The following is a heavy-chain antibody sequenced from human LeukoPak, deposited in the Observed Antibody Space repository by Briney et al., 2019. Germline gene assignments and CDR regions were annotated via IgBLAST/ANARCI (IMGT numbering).Heavy chain of an antibody. V-gene: IGHV3-7*04. Sequence: GESLRLSCAASGFTFSSYWMTWVRQAPGKGLEWVANIKQDGSEKYYVDSVKGRFTISRDNAKNSLYLQMNSLRAEDTAVYYCARGRTWIQLTSIQGGGQGTLVTVSS. J-gene: IGHJ4*02. D-gene: IGHD5-18*01. CDR3: ARGRTWIQLTSIQG. CDR2: IKQDGSEK. CDR1: GFTFSSYW.